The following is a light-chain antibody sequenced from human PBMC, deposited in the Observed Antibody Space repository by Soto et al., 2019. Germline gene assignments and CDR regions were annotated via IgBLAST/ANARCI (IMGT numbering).Light chain of an antibody. Sequence: DVQMTQSPSTLSASVGDRVTITCRASQSISGWLAWYQQRPGTAPKLMIYKASTLETGVPSGFSGSGSGTEFTLTISSLQPDDFATYYCQQAASFPLTFGGGTKVDIK. V-gene: IGKV1-5*03. CDR3: QQAASFPLT. CDR1: QSISGW. J-gene: IGKJ4*01. CDR2: KAS.